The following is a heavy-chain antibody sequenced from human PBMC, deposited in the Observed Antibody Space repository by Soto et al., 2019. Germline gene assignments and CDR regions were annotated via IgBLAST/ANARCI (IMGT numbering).Heavy chain of an antibody. CDR2: INSDGSST. J-gene: IGHJ3*02. CDR1: GFTFSSYW. D-gene: IGHD1-26*01. V-gene: IGHV3-74*01. Sequence: GGSLRLSCAASGFTFSSYWMHWVRQAPGKGLVWVSRINSDGSSTSYADSVKGRFTISRDNAKNTLYLQMNSLRAEDTAVYYCVSEELPHDAFDIWGQGTMVTVSS. CDR3: VSEELPHDAFDI.